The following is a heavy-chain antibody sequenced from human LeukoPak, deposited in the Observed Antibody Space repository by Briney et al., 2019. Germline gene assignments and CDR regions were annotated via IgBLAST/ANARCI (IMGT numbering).Heavy chain of an antibody. CDR2: IYPGDSDT. D-gene: IGHD2-15*01. CDR1: GYSFTSYW. CDR3: ARGSGYCSGGSCSPPI. Sequence: GESLKISCKGSGYSFTSYWIGWVRQMPGKGLEWMGIIYPGDSDTRYSPSFQGQVTISADKSISTAYLQWSSLKASDTAMYYCARGSGYCSGGSCSPPIWGQGTMVTVSP. V-gene: IGHV5-51*01. J-gene: IGHJ3*02.